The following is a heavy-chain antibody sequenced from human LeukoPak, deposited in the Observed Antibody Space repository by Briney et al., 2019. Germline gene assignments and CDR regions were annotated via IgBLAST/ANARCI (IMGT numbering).Heavy chain of an antibody. CDR2: IYYSGST. D-gene: IGHD1-26*01. CDR1: GGSISSSSDY. Sequence: SETLSLTCTVSGGSISSSSDYWGWIRQPPGKGLEWIGSIYYSGSTYYNPSLKSRVTISVDTSKNQFSLKLSSVTAADTAVYYCARLFRSGGSYLDYWGQGTLVTVSS. V-gene: IGHV4-39*01. J-gene: IGHJ4*02. CDR3: ARLFRSGGSYLDY.